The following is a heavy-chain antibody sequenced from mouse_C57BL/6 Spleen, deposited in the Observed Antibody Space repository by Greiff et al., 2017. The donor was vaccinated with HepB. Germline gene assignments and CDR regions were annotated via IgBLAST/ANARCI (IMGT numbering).Heavy chain of an antibody. Sequence: QVQLQQPGAELVKPGASVKLSCKASGYTFTSYWMHWVKQRPGRGLEWIGRIDPNSGGTKYNEKFKSKATLTVDKPYSTAYMQLSSLTSEDSAVYYCAGTYYSNYVDWYFDVWGTGTTVTVSS. J-gene: IGHJ1*03. V-gene: IGHV1-72*01. CDR2: IDPNSGGT. D-gene: IGHD2-5*01. CDR3: AGTYYSNYVDWYFDV. CDR1: GYTFTSYW.